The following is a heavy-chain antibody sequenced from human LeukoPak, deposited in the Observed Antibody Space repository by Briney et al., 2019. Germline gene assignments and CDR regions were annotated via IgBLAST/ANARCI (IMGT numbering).Heavy chain of an antibody. Sequence: GASVKVSCKASGYTFTSYDTNWVRQATGQGLEWMGWMNPNSGNTGYAQKFQGRVTMTRNTSISTAYMELSSLRSEDTAVYYCAREGIAVAGTEDYYYYYMDVWGKGTTVTVSS. D-gene: IGHD6-19*01. CDR1: GYTFTSYD. CDR2: MNPNSGNT. J-gene: IGHJ6*03. V-gene: IGHV1-8*01. CDR3: AREGIAVAGTEDYYYYYMDV.